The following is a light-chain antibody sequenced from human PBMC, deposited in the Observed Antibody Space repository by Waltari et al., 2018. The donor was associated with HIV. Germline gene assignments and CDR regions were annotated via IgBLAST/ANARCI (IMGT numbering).Light chain of an antibody. CDR1: SSDAAGYDF. V-gene: IGLV2-11*01. J-gene: IGLJ3*02. CDR3: CSYAGRSVV. CDR2: DVN. Sequence: QSALTQTRSVSGSPGQSVTISCTGTSSDAAGYDFVSWYQHHPGKAPKLIIYDVNKRPSGVPDRFSGAKSGNTASLTISGLQAEDEADYYCCSYAGRSVVFGGGTKLTVL.